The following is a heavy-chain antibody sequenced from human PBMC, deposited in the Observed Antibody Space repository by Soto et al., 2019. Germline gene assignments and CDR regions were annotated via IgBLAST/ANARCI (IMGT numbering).Heavy chain of an antibody. J-gene: IGHJ4*02. Sequence: SGPTLVNPTQTLTLTCTFSGFSLSTSGMCVSWIRQPPGKGLETIANIYNDGNTYYNPSLESRVTISVNTSKNQFSLRLTSVTAADSAVYFCAKSSIEPRLFMYPFDSWGLGTLVTVSS. V-gene: IGHV4-39*01. D-gene: IGHD6-6*01. CDR1: GFSLSTSGMC. CDR3: AKSSIEPRLFMYPFDS. CDR2: IYNDGNT.